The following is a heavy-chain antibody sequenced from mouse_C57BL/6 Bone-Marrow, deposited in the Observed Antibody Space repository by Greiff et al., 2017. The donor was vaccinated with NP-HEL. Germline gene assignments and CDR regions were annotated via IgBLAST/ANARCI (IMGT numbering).Heavy chain of an antibody. Sequence: VKLVESGPELVKPGASVKISCKASGYAFSSSWMNWVKQRPGKGLKWIGRIYPGDGDTNYNGKFKGKATLTADKSSSTAYMQLSSLTSEDSAVYFCARSEYYGSSYYFDYWGQGTTLTVSS. D-gene: IGHD1-1*01. CDR3: ARSEYYGSSYYFDY. J-gene: IGHJ2*01. CDR2: IYPGDGDT. CDR1: GYAFSSSW. V-gene: IGHV1-82*01.